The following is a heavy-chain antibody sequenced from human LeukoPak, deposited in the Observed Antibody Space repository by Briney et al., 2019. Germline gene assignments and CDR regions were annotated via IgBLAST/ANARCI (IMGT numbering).Heavy chain of an antibody. V-gene: IGHV1-18*01. CDR3: ARGRASYYFDY. CDR2: ISAYNGNT. J-gene: IGHJ4*02. Sequence: ASVKVSCKASGGTFSSYAISWVRQAPGQGLEWMGWISAYNGNTNYAQKLQGRVTMTTDTSTSTAYMELRSLRSDDTAVYYCARGRASYYFDYWGQGTLVTVSS. D-gene: IGHD1-26*01. CDR1: GGTFSSYA.